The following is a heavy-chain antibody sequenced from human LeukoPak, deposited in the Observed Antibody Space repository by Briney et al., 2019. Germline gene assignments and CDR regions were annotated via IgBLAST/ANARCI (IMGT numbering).Heavy chain of an antibody. Sequence: SSETLSLTCTVSGGSISSYYWSWIRQPPGKGLEWIGYIYYSGSTNYNPSLKSRVTISVDTSKNQFSLKLSSVTAADTAVYYCARVLYSSSWYPDWFDPWGQGTLVTVSS. D-gene: IGHD6-13*01. CDR3: ARVLYSSSWYPDWFDP. V-gene: IGHV4-59*01. J-gene: IGHJ5*02. CDR2: IYYSGST. CDR1: GGSISSYY.